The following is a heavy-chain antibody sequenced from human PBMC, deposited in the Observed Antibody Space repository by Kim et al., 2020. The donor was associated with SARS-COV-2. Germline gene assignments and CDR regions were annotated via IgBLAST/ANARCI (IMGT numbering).Heavy chain of an antibody. V-gene: IGHV4-34*01. Sequence: SETLSLTCAVYGGSFSGHYWSWIRQPPGKGLEWIGEINHSGSTNYNLSFKSRVTISVDTSKNQFSLKLSSVTAADTAVYYCARGTRQWLSRHYYYYMDF. CDR3: ARGTRQWLSRHYYYYMDF. CDR2: INHSGST. D-gene: IGHD6-19*01. J-gene: IGHJ6*03. CDR1: GGSFSGHY.